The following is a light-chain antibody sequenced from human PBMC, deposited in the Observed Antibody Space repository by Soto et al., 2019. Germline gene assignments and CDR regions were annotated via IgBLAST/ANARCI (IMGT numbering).Light chain of an antibody. Sequence: SSELTQPPSVSVAPGKTARITCGGNNIGSKSVHWYQQKPGQAPVLVIYYDSDRPSRIPERFSGSNSGNTATLTISRVEAGDEADYYCQVWDSSSLHVVFGGGTKLTVL. CDR1: NIGSKS. CDR3: QVWDSSSLHVV. V-gene: IGLV3-21*04. J-gene: IGLJ2*01. CDR2: YDS.